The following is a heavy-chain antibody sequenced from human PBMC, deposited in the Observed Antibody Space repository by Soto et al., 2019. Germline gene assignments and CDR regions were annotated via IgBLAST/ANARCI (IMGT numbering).Heavy chain of an antibody. CDR2: INPNSGGT. J-gene: IGHJ4*02. Sequence: ASVKVSCKASGYTFTGYYMHWVRQAPGQGLEWMGWINPNSGGTNYAQKFQGWVTMTRDTSISTAYMELSRLRSDDTAVYYCARPLDSGYDTPRFDYWGQGTLVTVSS. CDR1: GYTFTGYY. V-gene: IGHV1-2*04. CDR3: ARPLDSGYDTPRFDY. D-gene: IGHD5-12*01.